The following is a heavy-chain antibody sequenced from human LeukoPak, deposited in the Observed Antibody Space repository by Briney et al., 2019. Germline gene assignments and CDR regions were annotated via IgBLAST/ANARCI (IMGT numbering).Heavy chain of an antibody. CDR1: GFTFNSYA. CDR2: VSLTGGTT. CDR3: AKGHPTLVAFGDLDF. Sequence: PGGSLRLSCAVSGFTFNSYAINWVRQAPGKGLEWVSTVSLTGGTTYHADSVKGRFTISRDNSKNTVYLQMNSLRAEDTAVYYCAKGHPTLVAFGDLDFWGQGTLVTVSS. D-gene: IGHD3-3*01. V-gene: IGHV3-23*01. J-gene: IGHJ4*02.